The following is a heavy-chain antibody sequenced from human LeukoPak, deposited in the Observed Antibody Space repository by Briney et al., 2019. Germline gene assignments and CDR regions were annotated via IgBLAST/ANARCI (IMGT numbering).Heavy chain of an antibody. D-gene: IGHD5-18*01. Sequence: SETLSLTCTVSGGSISTFYWSWIRQPPGKGLEWIGYVDYSGSTNYNPSLKSRVTMSVDTSNNQFSLNLSSATAADTAVYYCARGGRGYSYEIDYWGQGTLVTVSS. J-gene: IGHJ4*02. V-gene: IGHV4-59*01. CDR1: GGSISTFY. CDR2: VDYSGST. CDR3: ARGGRGYSYEIDY.